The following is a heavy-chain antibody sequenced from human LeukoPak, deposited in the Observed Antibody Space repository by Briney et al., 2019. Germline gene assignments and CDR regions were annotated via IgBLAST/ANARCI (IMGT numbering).Heavy chain of an antibody. J-gene: IGHJ3*02. Sequence: SETLSLTCTVSGGSISGYYWSWIRQPPGKGLEWIGSIYYSGSTYYTPSLKSRVTISVDTSKNQFSLKLSSVTAADTAVYYCARHSSGSGIEAFDIWGQGTMVTVSS. D-gene: IGHD3-10*01. CDR3: ARHSSGSGIEAFDI. CDR1: GGSISGYY. V-gene: IGHV4-39*01. CDR2: IYYSGST.